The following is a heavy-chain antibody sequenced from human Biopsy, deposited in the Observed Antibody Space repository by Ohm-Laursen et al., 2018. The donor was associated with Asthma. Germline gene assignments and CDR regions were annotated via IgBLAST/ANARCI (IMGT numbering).Heavy chain of an antibody. CDR2: VNTGNGDT. D-gene: IGHD3-9*01. J-gene: IGHJ3*01. V-gene: IGHV1-3*04. Sequence: ASVKVSCKASGCNFISFAIHWVRQAPGQRLEWMGWVNTGNGDTKHSQKFQGRVTITRDTSASTAYMELRSLRSEDTATYYCARTYYDFLTGQVKDVFGVWGQGTMVTVSS. CDR3: ARTYYDFLTGQVKDVFGV. CDR1: GCNFISFA.